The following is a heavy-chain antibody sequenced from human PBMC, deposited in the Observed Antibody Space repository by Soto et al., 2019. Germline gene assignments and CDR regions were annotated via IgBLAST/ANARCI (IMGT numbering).Heavy chain of an antibody. V-gene: IGHV1-18*01. Sequence: GASVKVSCKASGYTFTSYGISWVRQAPGQGLEWMGWTSAYNGNTNYAQKLQGRVTMTTDTSTSTAYMELRSLRSDDTAVYYCARDGGDDDKLELPMKDYYYYYYMDVWGKGTTVTVSS. CDR3: ARDGGDDDKLELPMKDYYYYYYMDV. CDR2: TSAYNGNT. CDR1: GYTFTSYG. J-gene: IGHJ6*03. D-gene: IGHD1-7*01.